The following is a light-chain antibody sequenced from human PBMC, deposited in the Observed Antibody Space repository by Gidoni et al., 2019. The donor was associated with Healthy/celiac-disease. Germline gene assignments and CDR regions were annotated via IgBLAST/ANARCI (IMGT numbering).Light chain of an antibody. CDR2: GAS. Sequence: EIVLTQSPGTLSLSPGARATLSCRASQSVSSCYLAWYQKQPGAAPRLLNSGASSRTTVIPGMFGSSASGTVFTIIISLLAADFGAVYCCQHYGSSPMTFGPGTKVDIK. CDR3: QHYGSSPMT. CDR1: QSVSSCY. J-gene: IGKJ3*01. V-gene: IGKV3-20*01.